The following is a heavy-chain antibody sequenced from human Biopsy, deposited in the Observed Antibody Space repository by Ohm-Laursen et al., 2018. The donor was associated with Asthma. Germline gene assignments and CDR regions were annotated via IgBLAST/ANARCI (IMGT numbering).Heavy chain of an antibody. J-gene: IGHJ6*02. CDR3: ARGPELDV. CDR2: TNERGVT. Sequence: LSLTCVVSGDAMSTSGSYWGWIRQSPGKGLEWIGETNERGVTNNNPSLKSRVIISIDTYWNRVSLKLTSVTAADTAVYYCARGPELDVWGQGTTVTVSS. CDR1: GDAMSTSGSY. V-gene: IGHV4-39*07.